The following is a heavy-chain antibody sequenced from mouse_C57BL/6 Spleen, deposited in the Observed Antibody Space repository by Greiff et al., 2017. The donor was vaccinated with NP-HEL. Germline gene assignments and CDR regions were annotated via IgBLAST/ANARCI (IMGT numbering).Heavy chain of an antibody. Sequence: QVQLQQSGAELVKPGASVKLSCKASGYTFTSYWMHWVKQRPGQGLEWIGMIHPNSGSTNYNEKFKSKATLTVDKSSSTAYMQLSSLTSEDSAVYYCAGSSSYYFDYWGQGTTLTVSS. CDR2: IHPNSGST. D-gene: IGHD1-1*01. CDR3: AGSSSYYFDY. J-gene: IGHJ2*01. V-gene: IGHV1-64*01. CDR1: GYTFTSYW.